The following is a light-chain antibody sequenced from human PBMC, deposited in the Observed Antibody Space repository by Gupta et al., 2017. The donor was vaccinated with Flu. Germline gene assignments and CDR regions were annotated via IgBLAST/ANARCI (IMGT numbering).Light chain of an antibody. Sequence: DIQMTQSPPSLSASVGDRVTITCRASQSISNYLNWYQQKPGKAPKLLIYTASSLQSGVPSRFSGSGSGTDFTLTITRRQDEDFATYYGQQSYNAPTFGQGTKVEVK. CDR2: TAS. CDR3: QQSYNAPT. CDR1: QSISNY. J-gene: IGKJ1*01. V-gene: IGKV1-39*01.